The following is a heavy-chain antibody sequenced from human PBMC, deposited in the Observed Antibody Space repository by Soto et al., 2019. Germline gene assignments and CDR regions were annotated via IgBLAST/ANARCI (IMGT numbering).Heavy chain of an antibody. D-gene: IGHD3-22*01. V-gene: IGHV1-69*12. Sequence: QVQLVQSGAEVKKPGSSVKVSCKASGGTFSNYALSWVRQAPGQGLEWMGDIIPIFGTTNNAQKFQGRVTITADEATSTAYRELSSLRSEDTAVYYCASRGARDYYDTSGYGWGQGTLVTVSS. CDR1: GGTFSNYA. CDR2: IIPIFGTT. CDR3: ASRGARDYYDTSGYG. J-gene: IGHJ1*01.